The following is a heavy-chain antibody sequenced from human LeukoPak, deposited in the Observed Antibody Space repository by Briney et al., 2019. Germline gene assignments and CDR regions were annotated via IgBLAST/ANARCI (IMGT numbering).Heavy chain of an antibody. CDR1: GFTFSSYA. J-gene: IGHJ4*02. CDR2: ISGSGGST. CDR3: AKGGTVVARLIASD. Sequence: GGSLRLSCAASGFTFSSYAMSWARQAPGKGLEWVSAISGSGGSTYYADSVKGRFTISRDNSKNTLYLQMNSLRTEDTAVYYCAKGGTVVARLIASDWGQGTLVTVSS. V-gene: IGHV3-23*01. D-gene: IGHD5-12*01.